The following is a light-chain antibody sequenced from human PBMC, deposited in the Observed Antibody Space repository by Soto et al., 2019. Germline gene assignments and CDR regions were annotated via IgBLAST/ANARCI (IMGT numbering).Light chain of an antibody. CDR3: QQYSNWPPFT. Sequence: EIVMTQSPATLSVSPGERATLSCRASQSVSSNLAWYQQKPGQAPRRLIYGASTRATGIPARFSGSGSGTEFTLTISSLQSEDFAVYYCQQYSNWPPFTFGQGTKVEIK. CDR2: GAS. V-gene: IGKV3-15*01. CDR1: QSVSSN. J-gene: IGKJ1*01.